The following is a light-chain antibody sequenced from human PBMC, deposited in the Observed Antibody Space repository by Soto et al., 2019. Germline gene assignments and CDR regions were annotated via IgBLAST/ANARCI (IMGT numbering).Light chain of an antibody. CDR3: SSQSGSATHRL. CDR1: SSDIGGYNY. V-gene: IGLV2-14*01. Sequence: QSVLTQPASVSGSPGQSITISCPGSSSDIGGYNYVSWYQQHPGKAPKLIIYDVTYRPSGLSFRFSASKSGSTASLTIAGLQPEDEADCYCSSQSGSATHRLFVGGTTVTVL. J-gene: IGLJ2*01. CDR2: DVT.